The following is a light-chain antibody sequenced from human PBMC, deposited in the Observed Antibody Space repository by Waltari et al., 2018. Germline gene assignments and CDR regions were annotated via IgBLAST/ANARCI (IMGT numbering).Light chain of an antibody. J-gene: IGKJ2*01. CDR1: QSVSSNY. Sequence: EIVLTQSPGTLSLSPGERATLSCRASQSVSSNYLAWYQQRPCQAPRLLIHGSSSRATGIPDRFSGSGSGTEFTLTISRREPEDFAVYYCQQYGRSWNTFGQGTKLEIK. V-gene: IGKV3-20*01. CDR3: QQYGRSWNT. CDR2: GSS.